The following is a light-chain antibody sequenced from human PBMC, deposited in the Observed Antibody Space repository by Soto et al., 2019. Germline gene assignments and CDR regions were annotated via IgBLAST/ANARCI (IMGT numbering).Light chain of an antibody. V-gene: IGLV1-44*01. J-gene: IGLJ1*01. CDR1: SSNIGSTS. Sequence: QSVLTQPPSASGTPGQRVTISCSGSSSNIGSTSVNWYQQLPGTAPKLLIYNDNQWPSGVPDRFSGSRSGTSASLAISGLQSEDEADYYCAAWDVSLNGFYVFGSGTKVTV. CDR2: NDN. CDR3: AAWDVSLNGFYV.